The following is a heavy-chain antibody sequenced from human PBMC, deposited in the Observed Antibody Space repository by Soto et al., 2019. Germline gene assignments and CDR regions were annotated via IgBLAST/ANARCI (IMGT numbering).Heavy chain of an antibody. Sequence: QVQLVQSGAEVKKPGSSVKVSCKASGGTFSSYSINWVRQAPGQGLEWMGEIIPIFGTANYAQKFQGRVTITADESTSTAYMELSSLRSEDTAVYCCAIDGGRHSGGIDYWGQGTLVNVSS. J-gene: IGHJ4*02. CDR3: AIDGGRHSGGIDY. CDR1: GGTFSSYS. CDR2: IIPIFGTA. V-gene: IGHV1-69*01. D-gene: IGHD1-26*01.